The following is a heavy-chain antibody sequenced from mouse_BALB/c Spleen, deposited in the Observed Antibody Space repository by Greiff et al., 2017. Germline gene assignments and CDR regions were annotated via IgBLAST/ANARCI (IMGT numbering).Heavy chain of an antibody. J-gene: IGHJ4*01. CDR1: GYSFTSYW. Sequence: VQLQQSGPVLARPGASVKMSCKASGYSFTSYWMHWVKQRPGQGLEWIGAIYPGNGDTSYNQKFKGKATLTVVKSSSTAYMQLSSLTNEDSAVYYCTRGYGNECMDYWGEGTSVTVSS. CDR2: IYPGNGDT. V-gene: IGHV1-5*01. CDR3: TRGYGNECMDY. D-gene: IGHD2-10*02.